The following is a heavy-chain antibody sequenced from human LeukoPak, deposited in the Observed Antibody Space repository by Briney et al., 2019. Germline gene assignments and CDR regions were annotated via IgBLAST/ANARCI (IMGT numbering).Heavy chain of an antibody. J-gene: IGHJ6*03. CDR1: GGSVDSKY. CDR3: ARVVGATTNYCYYYMDV. V-gene: IGHV4-4*07. CDR2: IYTSGST. Sequence: TETLSLTCSVSGGSVDSKYCSWIRQPPGKGLEWIGRIYTSGSTNYNPSLKSRVTMSVDTSKNQFSLKLSSVTAADTAVYYCARVVGATTNYCYYYMDVWGKGTTVTVSS. D-gene: IGHD1-26*01.